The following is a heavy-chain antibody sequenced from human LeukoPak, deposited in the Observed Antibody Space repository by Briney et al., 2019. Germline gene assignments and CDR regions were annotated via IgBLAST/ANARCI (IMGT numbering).Heavy chain of an antibody. CDR2: INPSGGST. CDR1: GYTFTSYY. CDR3: ARGVGAMVRGPPDAFDI. J-gene: IGHJ3*02. D-gene: IGHD3-10*01. Sequence: ASVKVSCKASGYTFTSYYMHWVRQAPGQGLEWMGIINPSGGSTSYAQKFQGRVTMTRDTSTSTVYTELSSLRSEDTAVYYCARGVGAMVRGPPDAFDIWGQGTMVTVSS. V-gene: IGHV1-46*01.